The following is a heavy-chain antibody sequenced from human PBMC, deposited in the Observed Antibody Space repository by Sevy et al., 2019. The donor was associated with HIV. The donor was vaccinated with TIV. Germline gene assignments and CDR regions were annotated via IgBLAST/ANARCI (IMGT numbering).Heavy chain of an antibody. CDR3: VKRGNYDSRYWYFDL. Sequence: GGSLRLSCEATGFTFSCCAMTWVRQTPGKGLEWVSTIGGSGTSTFYADSVRGRFIISRDNSKNTLFLQMNSLRAEDTAVYFCVKRGNYDSRYWYFDLWGRGTLVTVSS. CDR2: IGGSGTST. CDR1: GFTFSCCA. J-gene: IGHJ2*01. D-gene: IGHD3-22*01. V-gene: IGHV3-23*01.